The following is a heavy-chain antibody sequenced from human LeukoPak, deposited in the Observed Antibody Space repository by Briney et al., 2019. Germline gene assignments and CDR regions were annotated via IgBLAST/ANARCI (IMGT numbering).Heavy chain of an antibody. V-gene: IGHV4-39*01. D-gene: IGHD3-16*02. CDR3: ASSVSSYVWGSYRYGYFDY. CDR2: IYYSGST. J-gene: IGHJ4*02. CDR1: GGSISSSSYY. Sequence: SETLSLTCTVSGGSISSSSYYWGWIRQPPGKGLEWIGSIYYSGSTYYNPSLKSRVTISVDTSKNQFSLKLSSVTAADTAVYYCASSVSSYVWGSYRYGYFDYRGQGTLVTVSS.